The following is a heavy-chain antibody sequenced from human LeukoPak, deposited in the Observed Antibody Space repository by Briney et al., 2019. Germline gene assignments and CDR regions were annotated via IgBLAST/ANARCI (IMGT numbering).Heavy chain of an antibody. D-gene: IGHD6-19*01. CDR3: AKTSLRQEYSSGWYVYFQH. CDR1: GFTFSSFG. V-gene: IGHV3-33*06. CDR2: IWYDGSNK. J-gene: IGHJ1*01. Sequence: GGSLRLSCAASGFTFSSFGMHWVRQAPGKGLEWVAVIWYDGSNKYYADSVKGRFTISRDNSKNTLYLQMNSLRAEDTAVYYCAKTSLRQEYSSGWYVYFQHWGQGTLVTVSS.